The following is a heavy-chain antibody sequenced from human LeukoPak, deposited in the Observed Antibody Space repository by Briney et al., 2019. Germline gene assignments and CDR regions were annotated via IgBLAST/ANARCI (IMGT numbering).Heavy chain of an antibody. CDR3: ASADIAAAGLFDY. Sequence: PSETLSLTCTVSGGSISSYYRSWIRQPPGKGLEWIGYIYYSGSTNYNPSLKSRVTISVDTSKNQFSLKLSSVTAADTAVYYCASADIAAAGLFDYWGQGTLVTVSS. CDR1: GGSISSYY. J-gene: IGHJ4*02. D-gene: IGHD6-13*01. V-gene: IGHV4-59*08. CDR2: IYYSGST.